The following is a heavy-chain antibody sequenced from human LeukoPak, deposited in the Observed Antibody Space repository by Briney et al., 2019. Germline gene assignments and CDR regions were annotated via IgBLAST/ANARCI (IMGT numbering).Heavy chain of an antibody. J-gene: IGHJ4*02. CDR2: INPSGCGT. D-gene: IGHD4-17*01. CDR3: ARATTVTTDY. CDR1: GYTFTSYY. V-gene: IGHV1-46*01. Sequence: ASVKVSCKASGYTFTSYYMHWVRQAPGQGLAWMGIINPSGCGTSYAQQSQGRVTVTTDTSTSTVYMELSSLRSEDTAVYYCARATTVTTDYWGQGTLVTVSS.